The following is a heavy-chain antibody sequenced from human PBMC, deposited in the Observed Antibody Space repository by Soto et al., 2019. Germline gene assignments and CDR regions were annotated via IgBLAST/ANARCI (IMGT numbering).Heavy chain of an antibody. CDR1: GFTFSSYS. CDR3: ARWGTTLDY. V-gene: IGHV3-21*01. Sequence: EVQLVESGGGLVKSGGSLRLSCAASGFTFSSYSMNWVRQAPGKGLEWVSSISSSSSYIYYADSVKGRFTISRDNAKNSLYLQMNSLRAEDTAVYYCARWGTTLDYWGQGTLVTVSS. CDR2: ISSSSSYI. J-gene: IGHJ4*02. D-gene: IGHD1-26*01.